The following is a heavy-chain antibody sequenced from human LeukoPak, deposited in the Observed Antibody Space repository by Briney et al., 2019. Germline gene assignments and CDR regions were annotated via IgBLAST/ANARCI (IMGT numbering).Heavy chain of an antibody. Sequence: ASVKVSCKASGYTFTGYYMHWVRQAPGQGLEWMGWINPNSGGTNYAQKFQGRVTMTRDTSISTAYMELSRLRSDDTAVYYCARIGDIRSGYSGSNNWFDPWGQGTLVTVSS. V-gene: IGHV1-2*02. J-gene: IGHJ5*02. CDR3: ARIGDIRSGYSGSNNWFDP. D-gene: IGHD3-3*01. CDR2: INPNSGGT. CDR1: GYTFTGYY.